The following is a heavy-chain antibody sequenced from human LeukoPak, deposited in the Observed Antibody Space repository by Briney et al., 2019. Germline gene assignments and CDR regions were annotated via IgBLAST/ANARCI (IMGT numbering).Heavy chain of an antibody. CDR2: FDPEDGET. V-gene: IGHV1-24*01. CDR1: GYTHTELS. Sequence: ASVKVSCKVSGYTHTELSMHWVRQAPGKGLEWMGGFDPEDGETIYAQKFQGRVTMTEDTSTDTAYMELSSLRSEDTAVYYCATSVVVPAATYYYYYGMDAWGQGTTVTVSS. J-gene: IGHJ6*02. D-gene: IGHD2-2*01. CDR3: ATSVVVPAATYYYYYGMDA.